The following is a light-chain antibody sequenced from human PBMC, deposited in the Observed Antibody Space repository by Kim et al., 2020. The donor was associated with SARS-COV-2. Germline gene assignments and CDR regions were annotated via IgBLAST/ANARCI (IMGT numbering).Light chain of an antibody. CDR3: QQRANWPPT. CDR1: QNIINY. J-gene: IGKJ4*01. CDR2: DAS. Sequence: EIVLTQSPATLSLSPGERATLSCRASQNIINYLAWYQQKPGQAPRLLIYDASNRATGVPGRFIGSGSGTDFTLTISSLEPEDFAVYYCQQRANWPPTFGGGTKLEI. V-gene: IGKV3-11*01.